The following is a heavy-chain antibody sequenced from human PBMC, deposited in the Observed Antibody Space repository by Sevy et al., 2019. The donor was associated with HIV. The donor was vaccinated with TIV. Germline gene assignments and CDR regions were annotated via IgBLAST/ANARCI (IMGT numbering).Heavy chain of an antibody. D-gene: IGHD6-19*01. CDR3: AREDIRVAGIGYYFHS. CDR2: IWYDGTNR. CDR1: GFSISGYG. J-gene: IGHJ4*02. Sequence: GGSLRLSCAASGFSISGYGMHWVRQAPGKGLGWVAVIWYDGTNREYADSVKGRFTIPRDNSKNTLYLQMNSLRVEDTAVYYCAREDIRVAGIGYYFHSWGQGTLVTVSS. V-gene: IGHV3-33*01.